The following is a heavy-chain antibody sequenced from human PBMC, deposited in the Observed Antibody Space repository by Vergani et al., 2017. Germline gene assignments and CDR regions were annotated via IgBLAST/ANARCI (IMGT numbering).Heavy chain of an antibody. Sequence: QVQLVPSGAEVKTPGASVKVSCKASGYTFTSYGISWVRQAPGQGLEWMGWISAYNGNTNYAQKLQCRFTMTTDTYTSKAYMELRSLRSDDTAVYYCTRARYVSSGYYSRPLNYWGQGTLVTVSS. CDR3: TRARYVSSGYYSRPLNY. D-gene: IGHD3-22*01. CDR1: GYTFTSYG. J-gene: IGHJ4*02. V-gene: IGHV1-18*01. CDR2: ISAYNGNT.